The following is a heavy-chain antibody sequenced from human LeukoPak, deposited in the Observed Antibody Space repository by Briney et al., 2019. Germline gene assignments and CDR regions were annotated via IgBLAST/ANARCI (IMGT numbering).Heavy chain of an antibody. J-gene: IGHJ6*02. CDR3: AKDGGGYCTNGVCLGGMDV. CDR2: ISWKSGSI. V-gene: IGHV3-9*01. Sequence: TGGSLRLSCAASGFTFDDYAMHWVRQAPGKGLEWVSGISWKSGSIGYADSVKGRFTISRDNAKNSLYLQMNSLRAEDTALYYCAKDGGGYCTNGVCLGGMDVWGQGTTVTVSS. D-gene: IGHD2-8*01. CDR1: GFTFDDYA.